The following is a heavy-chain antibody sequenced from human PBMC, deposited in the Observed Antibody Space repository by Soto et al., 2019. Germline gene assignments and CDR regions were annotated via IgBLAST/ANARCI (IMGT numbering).Heavy chain of an antibody. CDR2: IYYSGIT. D-gene: IGHD3-3*01. CDR3: ASVSPIKIVLVVIPYYYYGIDV. J-gene: IGHJ6*02. CDR1: GGSISSYD. V-gene: IGHV4-59*01. Sequence: PSETLSLTGTVSGGSISSYDCSWIRQPPWKGLEWIGYIYYSGITNYNPSLKSRVTISVDTSKNQFSLKLSSVTAADTAVYYWASVSPIKIVLVVIPYYYYGIDVFGRGTTVAVCS.